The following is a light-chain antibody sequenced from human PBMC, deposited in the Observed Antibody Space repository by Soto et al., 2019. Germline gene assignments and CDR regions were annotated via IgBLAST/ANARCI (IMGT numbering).Light chain of an antibody. Sequence: QSALTQPPSASGSPGQSVSMSFTGTSSDVGGYNFVSWYQQHPGKAPKVLIYEVSQRPSGVPDRFSCSKSGNTASLTVSGLQAEDEADYYCSSYAGSDNAVVFGGGTKLTVL. CDR3: SSYAGSDNAVV. J-gene: IGLJ2*01. V-gene: IGLV2-8*01. CDR1: SSDVGGYNF. CDR2: EVS.